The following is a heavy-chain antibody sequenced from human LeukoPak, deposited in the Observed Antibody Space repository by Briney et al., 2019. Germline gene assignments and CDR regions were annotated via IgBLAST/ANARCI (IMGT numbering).Heavy chain of an antibody. D-gene: IGHD1-26*01. V-gene: IGHV4-61*09. CDR2: IYTSGRT. CDR1: GGSINSGRYY. CDR3: ARGLHWNPHGYVAWEVDYYMDG. J-gene: IGHJ6*03. Sequence: SETLSLTCTVSGGSINSGRYYWSWIRQPAGKGLEWIGHIYTSGRTSYNPSLKSRVTISVDTSKNQFSLKMSSVSAADTAVYYWARGLHWNPHGYVAWEVDYYMDGWGKGTTVTISS.